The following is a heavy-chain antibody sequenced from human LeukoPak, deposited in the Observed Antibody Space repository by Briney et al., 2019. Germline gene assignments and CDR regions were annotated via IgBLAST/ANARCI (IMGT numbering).Heavy chain of an antibody. Sequence: SQTLSLTCTVSGGSISSGDYYWRWIRQPPGTGLEWIGYIYTSGSTNYNPSLKSRVTMSVDTSKNQFSLKLSSVTAADTAVYYCAREILASSSPFDYWGQGTLVTVSS. CDR2: IYTSGST. D-gene: IGHD6-6*01. CDR1: GGSISSGDYY. V-gene: IGHV4-30-4*08. J-gene: IGHJ4*02. CDR3: AREILASSSPFDY.